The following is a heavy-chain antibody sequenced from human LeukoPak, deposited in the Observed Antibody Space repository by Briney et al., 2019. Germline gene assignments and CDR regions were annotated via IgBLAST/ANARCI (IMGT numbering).Heavy chain of an antibody. CDR2: IYYSGST. J-gene: IGHJ6*02. V-gene: IGHV4-59*08. CDR3: ARLNHGMDV. Sequence: SETLSLTCTVSGGSISSYYWSRIRQPPGKGLEWIGYIYYSGSTNYNPSLKSRVTISVDTSKNQFSLKLSSVTAADTAVYYCARLNHGMDVWGQGTTVTVSS. CDR1: GGSISSYY.